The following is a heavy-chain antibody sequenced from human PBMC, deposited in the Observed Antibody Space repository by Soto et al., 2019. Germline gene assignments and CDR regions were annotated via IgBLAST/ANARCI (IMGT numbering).Heavy chain of an antibody. J-gene: IGHJ6*02. V-gene: IGHV1-18*01. CDR3: AREGPAPYYYYGMDV. CDR2: ISGYNGNT. Sequence: QVQLVQSRGEVKKPGASVKVSCKTSGYSFTPYGISWVRQAPGQGLEWMGWISGYNGNTNYAQKLQGRVTMTTDTSTSTAYMELRSLRSDDTAVYYCAREGPAPYYYYGMDVWGQGSTVTVSS. CDR1: GYSFTPYG.